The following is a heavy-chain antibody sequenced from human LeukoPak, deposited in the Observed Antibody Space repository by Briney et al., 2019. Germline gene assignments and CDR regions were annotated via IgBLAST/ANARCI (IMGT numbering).Heavy chain of an antibody. J-gene: IGHJ4*02. CDR3: ASTYSSSYDY. Sequence: SETLSLTCTVSGGSISSGGYYWSWIRQPPGKGLEWIGYIYHSGSTYYNPSLKSRVTISVDRSKNQFSLKLSSVTAADTAVYYCASTYSSSYDYWGQGTLVTVSS. V-gene: IGHV4-30-2*01. CDR2: IYHSGST. D-gene: IGHD6-13*01. CDR1: GGSISSGGYY.